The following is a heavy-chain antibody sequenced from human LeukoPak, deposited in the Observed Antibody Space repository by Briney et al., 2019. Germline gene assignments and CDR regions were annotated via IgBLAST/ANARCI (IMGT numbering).Heavy chain of an antibody. V-gene: IGHV1-8*03. J-gene: IGHJ4*02. Sequence: GASVKVSCKASGYTFTNYDINWVRQATGQGLEWVGWMNPNSGNTGYAQKFQGRVTITRDTSIGTAYMELSSPRSDDTAVYYCARRSDYYDSSAYYYWGQGTLVTVSS. CDR1: GYTFTNYD. CDR2: MNPNSGNT. D-gene: IGHD3-22*01. CDR3: ARRSDYYDSSAYYY.